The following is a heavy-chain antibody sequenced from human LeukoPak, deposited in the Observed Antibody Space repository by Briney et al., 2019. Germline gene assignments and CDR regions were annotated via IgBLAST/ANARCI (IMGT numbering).Heavy chain of an antibody. J-gene: IGHJ3*01. CDR1: GYTFTTYG. V-gene: IGHV1-18*01. Sequence: GASVKVSCKASGYTFTTYGLSWVRQAPGQGLEWMGWISTYNGNTHYAQKLQGRVTMTTDTSTSTAYMELGSLRSDDTAVYYCAREGVRSGYAAAFDFWGQGTMVTVSS. CDR3: AREGVRSGYAAAFDF. D-gene: IGHD5-12*01. CDR2: ISTYNGNT.